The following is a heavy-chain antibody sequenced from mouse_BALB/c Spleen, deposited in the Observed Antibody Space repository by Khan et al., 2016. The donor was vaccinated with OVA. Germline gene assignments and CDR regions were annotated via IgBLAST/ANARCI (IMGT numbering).Heavy chain of an antibody. V-gene: IGHV9-3*02. CDR2: INTNTGEP. D-gene: IGHD1-1*01. CDR1: GYIFTNYG. CDR3: ARDYGSSYGWFAY. Sequence: QIQLVQSGPELKKPGETVKISCKASGYIFTNYGMNWVKQAPGKGLKWMGWINTNTGEPTYAEEFKGRFAFSLENSASTADLQINNLKNEDTATYVSARDYGSSYGWFAYWGQGTLVTVSA. J-gene: IGHJ3*01.